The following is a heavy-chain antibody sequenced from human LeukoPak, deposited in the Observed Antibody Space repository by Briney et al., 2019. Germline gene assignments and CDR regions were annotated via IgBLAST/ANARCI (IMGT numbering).Heavy chain of an antibody. CDR2: ISYSGFT. Sequence: PSETLSLTCTVSGGSISSYEWGWIRQHPGKGLGWVGYISYSGFTNYNPSLKSRVTISLDTSKNQFSLKLTSLTAADTAVYYCAGHHPRNTVDFWGQGTLVTVSS. J-gene: IGHJ4*02. V-gene: IGHV4-59*08. CDR1: GGSISSYE. CDR3: AGHHPRNTVDF. D-gene: IGHD2-8*02.